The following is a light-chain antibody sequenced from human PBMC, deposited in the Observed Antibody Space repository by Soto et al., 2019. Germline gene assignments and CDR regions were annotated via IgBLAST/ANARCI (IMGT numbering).Light chain of an antibody. CDR1: SSDVGGYNY. J-gene: IGLJ2*01. Sequence: QSALTQPTSASGSPGQSVTISCTGTSSDVGGYNYVSWYQQHPGKAPKLMIYEVSERPSGVPDRFSGSKSGNTASLTVSGLQAEDEADYYCSSYAGSNNPHVVFGGGTKLTVL. V-gene: IGLV2-8*01. CDR3: SSYAGSNNPHVV. CDR2: EVS.